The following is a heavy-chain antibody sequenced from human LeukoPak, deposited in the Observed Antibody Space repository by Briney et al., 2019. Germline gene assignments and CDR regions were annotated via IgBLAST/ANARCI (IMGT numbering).Heavy chain of an antibody. V-gene: IGHV1-69*06. J-gene: IGHJ4*02. D-gene: IGHD3-10*01. CDR3: ARGYYYGSGSCPPLDY. CDR1: GGTFSSYA. Sequence: SVKVSCKASGGTFSSYAISWVRQAPGQGLEWMGGIIPIFGTANYAQKFQGRVTITADKSTSTAYMELSSLRSEDTAVYYCARGYYYGSGSCPPLDYWGQGTLVTVSS. CDR2: IIPIFGTA.